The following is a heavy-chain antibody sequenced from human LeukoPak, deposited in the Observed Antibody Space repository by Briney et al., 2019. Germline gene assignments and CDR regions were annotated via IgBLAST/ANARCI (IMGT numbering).Heavy chain of an antibody. CDR3: ARRAVGYFDC. J-gene: IGHJ4*02. D-gene: IGHD4-23*01. Sequence: PSETLSLTCTVSGGSISSYYWSWTRQPPGKGLEWIGYIYTSGSINYNPSLKSRVTISVDTSKNQFSLKLSSGTAADTAVYYCARRAVGYFDCWGQGTLVTVSS. V-gene: IGHV4-4*09. CDR1: GGSISSYY. CDR2: IYTSGSI.